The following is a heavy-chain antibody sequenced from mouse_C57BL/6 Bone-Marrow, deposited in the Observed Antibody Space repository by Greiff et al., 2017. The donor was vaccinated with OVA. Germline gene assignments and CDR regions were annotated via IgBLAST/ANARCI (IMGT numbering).Heavy chain of an antibody. J-gene: IGHJ1*03. CDR3: ARRRYGNYGGWYFDV. CDR2: ISSGSSTI. CDR1: GFTFSDYG. D-gene: IGHD2-10*02. Sequence: EVKLVESGGGLVKPGGSLKLSCAASGFTFSDYGMHWVRQAPEKGLEWVAYISSGSSTIYYADTVKGRFTISRDNAKNTLFLQMTSLRSEDTAMYYWARRRYGNYGGWYFDVWGTGTTVTVSS. V-gene: IGHV5-17*01.